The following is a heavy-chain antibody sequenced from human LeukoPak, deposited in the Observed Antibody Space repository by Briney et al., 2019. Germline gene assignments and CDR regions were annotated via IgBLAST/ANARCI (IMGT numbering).Heavy chain of an antibody. Sequence: GGSLRLSCAASGFTFSTTAMAWVRQAPGKGLELVSGFGGTGDIHYADSVRGRFTISRDNSKDILYLQMDSLRAEDTAVYYCAKDVLRWAFGSWGQGTLVTVSS. J-gene: IGHJ4*02. D-gene: IGHD3-16*01. V-gene: IGHV3-23*01. CDR3: AKDVLRWAFGS. CDR2: FGGTGDI. CDR1: GFTFSTTA.